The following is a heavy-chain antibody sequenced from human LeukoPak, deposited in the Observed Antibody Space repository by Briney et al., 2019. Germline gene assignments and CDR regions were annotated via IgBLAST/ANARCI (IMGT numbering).Heavy chain of an antibody. CDR3: TTDLGFWSGYYTDY. CDR2: IKSKTDGGTT. D-gene: IGHD3-3*01. CDR1: GFTFSNAW. J-gene: IGHJ4*02. V-gene: IGHV3-15*07. Sequence: GGSLRLSCAASGFTFSNAWINWVRQAPGKGLEWVGRIKSKTDGGTTDYAAPVKGRFTISRDDSKNTLYLQMNSLKTEDTAVYYCTTDLGFWSGYYTDYWGQGTLVTVSS.